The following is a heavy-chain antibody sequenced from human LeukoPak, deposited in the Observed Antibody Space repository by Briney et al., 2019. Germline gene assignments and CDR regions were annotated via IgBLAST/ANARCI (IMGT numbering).Heavy chain of an antibody. CDR1: GYTFTGYG. CDR3: ANDIEAVAGIGMDV. V-gene: IGHV3-43*02. D-gene: IGHD6-19*01. Sequence: GGSLKLSCTASGYTFTGYGMHWVRQAPGQGLEWVAFISGDSGNTYYADNVQGRFTITRDTSKNTPYMELNSLRTEDTALYYCANDIEAVAGIGMDVWGQGTTVTVSS. J-gene: IGHJ6*02. CDR2: ISGDSGNT.